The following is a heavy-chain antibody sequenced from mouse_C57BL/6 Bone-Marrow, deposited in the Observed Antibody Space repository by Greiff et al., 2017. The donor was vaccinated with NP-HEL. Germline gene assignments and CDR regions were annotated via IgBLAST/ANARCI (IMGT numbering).Heavy chain of an antibody. V-gene: IGHV5-12*01. Sequence: EVQRVESGGGLVQPGGSLKLSCAASGFTFSDYYMYWVRQTPEKRLEWVAYISNGGGSTYYPDTVKGRFTISRDNAKNTLYLQMSRLKSEDTAMYYCARITTVVANWYFDVWGTGTTVTVSS. D-gene: IGHD1-1*01. CDR2: ISNGGGST. CDR3: ARITTVVANWYFDV. J-gene: IGHJ1*03. CDR1: GFTFSDYY.